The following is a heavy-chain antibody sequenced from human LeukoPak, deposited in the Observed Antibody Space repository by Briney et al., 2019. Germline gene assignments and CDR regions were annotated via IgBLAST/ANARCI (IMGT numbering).Heavy chain of an antibody. J-gene: IGHJ3*02. CDR2: IYYSGST. CDR1: GGSIGGYY. D-gene: IGHD3-22*01. Sequence: PSKTLSLTCSVSGGSIGGYYWSWIRQHPGKGLEWIGYIYYSGSTYYNPSLKSRITTSVDTSKNQFSLKLSSVTAADTAVYYCARADSRATNAFDIWGQGTMVTVSS. V-gene: IGHV4-31*03. CDR3: ARADSRATNAFDI.